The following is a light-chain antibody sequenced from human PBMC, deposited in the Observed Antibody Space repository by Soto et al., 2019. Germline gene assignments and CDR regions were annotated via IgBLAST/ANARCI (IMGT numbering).Light chain of an antibody. CDR2: EVN. CDR1: SSDIGGYNY. Sequence: QSVPTQPPSASGSLGQSVTISCTGTSSDIGGYNYVSWYQQYPGKAPKLMIYEVNKRPSGVPDRFSGSKSGNTASLTVSGLQAEDEADYYCSSYAGSNRVFGTGTKLTVL. V-gene: IGLV2-8*01. CDR3: SSYAGSNRV. J-gene: IGLJ1*01.